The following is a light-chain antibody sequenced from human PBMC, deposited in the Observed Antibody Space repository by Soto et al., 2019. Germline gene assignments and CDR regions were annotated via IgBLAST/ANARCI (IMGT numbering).Light chain of an antibody. CDR1: SSNIGSNY. Sequence: QAVVTQPPSASGTPGQRVTISCSGSSSNIGSNYVYWYQQLPGTAPKLLIYRNNQRPSGVPDRFSGSKSGTSASLAISGLRSEDEADHYCSAWDDSLSVYVFGTGTKVTVL. CDR2: RNN. CDR3: SAWDDSLSVYV. V-gene: IGLV1-47*01. J-gene: IGLJ1*01.